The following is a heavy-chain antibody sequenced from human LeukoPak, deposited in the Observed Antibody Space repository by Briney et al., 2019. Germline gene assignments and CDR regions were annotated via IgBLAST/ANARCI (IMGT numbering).Heavy chain of an antibody. V-gene: IGHV1-3*01. CDR2: INAGNGNT. Sequence: ASVKVSCKASGYTFTSYAMHWVRQAPGQRLEWMGWINAGNGNTKYSQEFQGRVTITRDTSASTVYMELSSLRSDDTSLYYCARSECTDTSCYRHLDFWGQGTLVTVSS. D-gene: IGHD2-15*01. J-gene: IGHJ4*02. CDR1: GYTFTSYA. CDR3: ARSECTDTSCYRHLDF.